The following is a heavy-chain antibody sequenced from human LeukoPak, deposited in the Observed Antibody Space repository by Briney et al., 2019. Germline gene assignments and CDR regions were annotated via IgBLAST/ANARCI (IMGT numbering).Heavy chain of an antibody. Sequence: QTGGSLRLSCAASGFSFSSYAMSWVRQAPGKGLEWVSSISNSGVTTYYADSVKGRFTLSRDNSKNTLYLQMNSLRAEDTAVYYCAREGYGDNAWFDPWGQGTLVTVSS. CDR2: ISNSGVTT. CDR1: GFSFSSYA. V-gene: IGHV3-23*01. D-gene: IGHD4-17*01. CDR3: AREGYGDNAWFDP. J-gene: IGHJ5*02.